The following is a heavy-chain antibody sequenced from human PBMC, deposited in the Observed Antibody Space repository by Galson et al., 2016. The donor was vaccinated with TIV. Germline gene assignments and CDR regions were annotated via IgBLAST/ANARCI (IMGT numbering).Heavy chain of an antibody. D-gene: IGHD1-1*01. Sequence: TLSLTCSVSGDSISSIGYYWTWVRQYPGKGLEWIGRIYTSGITNYNPSLKSRVTISVDASKNQFSLRLTSVTAADTAVYYCARRVTERQYGGALSWFDPWGQGTRVIVSS. V-gene: IGHV4-61*02. CDR3: ARRVTERQYGGALSWFDP. CDR2: IYTSGIT. CDR1: GDSISSIGYY. J-gene: IGHJ5*02.